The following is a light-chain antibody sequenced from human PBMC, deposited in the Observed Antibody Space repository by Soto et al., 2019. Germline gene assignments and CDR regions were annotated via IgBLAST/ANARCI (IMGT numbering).Light chain of an antibody. CDR2: YVS. CDR3: MQTTHWPPYT. CDR1: QSLAYIDGNTY. Sequence: DVVMTQSPLSLPVTLGQPASISCRSSQSLAYIDGNTYLTWFHQRPGQSPRRLIYYVSNRDSGVPDRFSGSGSGTDFTLKISRVEAEDVGLYYCMQTTHWPPYTFGQGTKLEIK. V-gene: IGKV2-30*01. J-gene: IGKJ2*01.